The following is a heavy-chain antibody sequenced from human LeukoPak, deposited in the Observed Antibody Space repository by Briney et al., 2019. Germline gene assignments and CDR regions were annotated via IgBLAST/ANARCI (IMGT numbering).Heavy chain of an antibody. CDR2: IKQDGSEK. V-gene: IGHV3-7*01. CDR1: GFTFSDYW. Sequence: GGSLRLSCAASGFTFSDYWLHWVRQAPGKGLEWVANIKQDGSEKFCVDSVKGRFTISRDNAENSLYLHMNSLRAEDTAVYYCARGLWSGTYWGQGSLVTVSS. CDR3: ARGLWSGTY. D-gene: IGHD3-10*01. J-gene: IGHJ4*02.